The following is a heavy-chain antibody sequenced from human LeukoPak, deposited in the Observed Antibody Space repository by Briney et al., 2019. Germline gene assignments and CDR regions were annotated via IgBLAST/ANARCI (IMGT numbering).Heavy chain of an antibody. Sequence: GESLKTSCKGSGYSFNGYWIGWVRQMPGKGLEWMGIIYPGDSDTRYSPSFQGRVTISADKSISTAYLQWSSLRASDTAMYYCARHGAFGSGSYSDYWGQGTLVTVSS. J-gene: IGHJ4*02. CDR3: ARHGAFGSGSYSDY. V-gene: IGHV5-51*01. CDR1: GYSFNGYW. D-gene: IGHD3-10*01. CDR2: IYPGDSDT.